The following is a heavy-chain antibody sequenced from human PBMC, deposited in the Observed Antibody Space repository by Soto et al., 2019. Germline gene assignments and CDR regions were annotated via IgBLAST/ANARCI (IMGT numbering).Heavy chain of an antibody. Sequence: VQLVESGGGLVKTSGSLRIACAASGFTFSDYYMSWVRQAPGKGLEWVSYISSTGNTIYYAASVKGRFTITRDNANHSVYLELNSASAEDTAFYFCAKMMREIYYVPVFSWGQVTLVTVSS. CDR1: GFTFSDYY. CDR3: AKMMREIYYVPVFS. J-gene: IGHJ4*02. D-gene: IGHD3-22*01. V-gene: IGHV3-11*01. CDR2: ISSTGNTI.